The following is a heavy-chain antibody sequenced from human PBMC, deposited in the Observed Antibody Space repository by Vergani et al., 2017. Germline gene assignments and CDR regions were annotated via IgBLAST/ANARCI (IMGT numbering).Heavy chain of an antibody. CDR3: ARLDGYNYGVYYYYMDV. D-gene: IGHD5-24*01. J-gene: IGHJ6*03. CDR2: IYPGDSDI. CDR1: GYSFTSYW. Sequence: EVQLVQSGAEVKKPGESLKLSCKGSGYSFTSYWIGWVRQMPGKGLEWMGIIYPGDSDIRYSPSFQGQVIISADNSTSTAYLQWNSLKASDTAMYYCARLDGYNYGVYYYYMDVWGKGTTVTVSS. V-gene: IGHV5-51*03.